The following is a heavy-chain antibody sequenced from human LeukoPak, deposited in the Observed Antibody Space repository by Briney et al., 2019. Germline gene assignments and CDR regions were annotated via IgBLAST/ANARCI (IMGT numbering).Heavy chain of an antibody. Sequence: GGSLRLSCAASGFIFSHYGMHWVRQAPGRGLEWVAVIQNDASTENFADSVKGRFTISRDNSKNTVFLQMNSLRVEDTAVYYCARELSQIVWGGLDYGGQGTLVSVSS. CDR1: GFIFSHYG. V-gene: IGHV3-33*05. J-gene: IGHJ4*02. CDR3: ARELSQIVWGGLDY. D-gene: IGHD2-21*01. CDR2: IQNDASTE.